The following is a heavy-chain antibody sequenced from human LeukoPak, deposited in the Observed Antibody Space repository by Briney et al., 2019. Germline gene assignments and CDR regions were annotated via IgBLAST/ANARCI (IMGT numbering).Heavy chain of an antibody. V-gene: IGHV3-23*01. Sequence: GSLRLSCVVSGITLSNYGMSWVRQAPGKGLEWVAGISGSGGGTKYADSVKGRVTISRDNRKNTLYLQMNSLRAEGTAMYFCAKRGVVIRVILVGFHKEAYYFDSWGQGALVTVSS. CDR1: GITLSNYG. D-gene: IGHD3-22*01. CDR2: ISGSGGGT. CDR3: AKRGVVIRVILVGFHKEAYYFDS. J-gene: IGHJ4*02.